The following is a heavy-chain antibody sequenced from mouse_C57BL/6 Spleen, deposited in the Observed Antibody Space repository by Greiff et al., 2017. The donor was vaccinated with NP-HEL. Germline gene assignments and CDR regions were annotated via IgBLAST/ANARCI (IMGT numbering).Heavy chain of an antibody. Sequence: VQLQQSGAELARPPASAHPPFPSSFSPFTIYFIIFFNQRTGQGLEWIGEIYPRSGNTYYNEKFKGKATLTADTSSRTAYMELRSLTSEDSAVYFCACVQSWLAYWGQGTLVTVSA. CDR2: IYPRSGNT. CDR3: ACVQSWLAY. J-gene: IGHJ3*01. V-gene: IGHV1-81*01. CDR1: FSPFTIYF.